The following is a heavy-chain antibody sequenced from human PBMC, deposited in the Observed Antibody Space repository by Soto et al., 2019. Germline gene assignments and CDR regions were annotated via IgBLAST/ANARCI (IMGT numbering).Heavy chain of an antibody. CDR1: GFTFSSYA. CDR2: ISYDGSNK. J-gene: IGHJ4*02. D-gene: IGHD2-21*02. CDR3: ARDILAYCGGDCPFSVDY. V-gene: IGHV3-30-3*01. Sequence: QVQLVESGGGVVQPGRSLRLSCAASGFTFSSYAMHWVRQAPGKGLEWVAVISYDGSNKYYADSVKGRFTISRDNSKNTLYLQMNSLRAEDMAVYYCARDILAYCGGDCPFSVDYWGQGTLVTVSS.